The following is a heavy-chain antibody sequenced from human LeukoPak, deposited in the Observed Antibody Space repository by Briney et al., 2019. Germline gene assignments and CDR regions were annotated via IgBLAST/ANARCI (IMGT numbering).Heavy chain of an antibody. V-gene: IGHV1-2*06. CDR1: GYTLTDYY. J-gene: IGHJ4*02. D-gene: IGHD3-22*01. Sequence: ASVKVSCKASGYTLTDYYMHWVRQAPGQGLEWMGRINPNSGGTNYAQKFQGRVTMTRDTSISTVYMELSRLRSDDTAVYYRARVGYYESSGYYEYWGQGTLVTVSS. CDR3: ARVGYYESSGYYEY. CDR2: INPNSGGT.